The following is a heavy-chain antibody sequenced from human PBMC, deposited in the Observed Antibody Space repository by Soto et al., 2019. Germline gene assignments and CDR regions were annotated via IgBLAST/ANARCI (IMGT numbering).Heavy chain of an antibody. D-gene: IGHD2-2*02. CDR2: IIPIFGTA. Sequence: QVQLVQSGAEVKKPGSSVKVSCKASGGTFSSYAISWVRQAPGQGLEWMGGIIPIFGTANYAQKFQGRVTITADESTSTAYMELSSLRSEDTAVYYGALGDCSSTSCYTTDYYGMDVWGQGTTVTVSS. J-gene: IGHJ6*02. CDR3: ALGDCSSTSCYTTDYYGMDV. V-gene: IGHV1-69*01. CDR1: GGTFSSYA.